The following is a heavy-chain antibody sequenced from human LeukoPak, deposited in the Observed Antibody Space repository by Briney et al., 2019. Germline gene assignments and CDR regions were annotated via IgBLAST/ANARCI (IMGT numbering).Heavy chain of an antibody. D-gene: IGHD6-13*01. Sequence: ASVKVSCKASGYTFTSYAMNWVRQAPGQGLEWMGWINTNTGNPTYAQGFTGRFVFSLDTSVSTAYLQINSLKAEDTAVYYCARGVAAPVYYYYYYMDVWGKGTTVTVSS. CDR2: INTNTGNP. V-gene: IGHV7-4-1*02. J-gene: IGHJ6*03. CDR3: ARGVAAPVYYYYYYMDV. CDR1: GYTFTSYA.